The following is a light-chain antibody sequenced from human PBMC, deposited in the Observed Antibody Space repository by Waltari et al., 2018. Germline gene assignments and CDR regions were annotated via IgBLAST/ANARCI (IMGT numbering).Light chain of an antibody. CDR2: GAS. Sequence: EIVMTQSPATLSVPPGERATRPCRASQRVSSNLAWYQQKPGQAPRLLIYGASTRATGIPARFSGSGSGTEFTLTISSLQSEDFAVYYCQQYNNWPRTFGQGTKLEIK. V-gene: IGKV3-15*01. CDR3: QQYNNWPRT. CDR1: QRVSSN. J-gene: IGKJ2*01.